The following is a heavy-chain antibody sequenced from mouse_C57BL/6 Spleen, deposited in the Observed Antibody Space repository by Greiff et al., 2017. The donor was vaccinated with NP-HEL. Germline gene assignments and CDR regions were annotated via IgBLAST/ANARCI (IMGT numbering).Heavy chain of an antibody. Sequence: EVHLVESEGGLVQPGSSMTLSCTASGFTFSDYYMAWVRQVPEKGLEWVANINYDGSSTYYLDSLKSRFIISRDNAKNILYLQMSSLKSEDTATYYCARPELGRGYFDVWGTGTTVTVSS. CDR1: GFTFSDYY. J-gene: IGHJ1*03. CDR3: ARPELGRGYFDV. V-gene: IGHV5-16*01. D-gene: IGHD4-1*01. CDR2: INYDGSST.